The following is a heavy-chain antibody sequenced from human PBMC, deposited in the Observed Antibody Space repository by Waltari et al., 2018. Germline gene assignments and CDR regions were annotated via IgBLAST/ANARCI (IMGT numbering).Heavy chain of an antibody. CDR2: IYSSGAV. Sequence: QVQLQESGPGLVKPTHTLSLTCTVSGEPISDDVSRWTYWTWIRQSAGKGLEWIGHIYSSGAVDYNPSLRSRVTIPLDTPKSHFTLKLTSVTAADTAVYYCANRGVGNYFKYFRLWSPGTLVTVSS. D-gene: IGHD1-7*01. V-gene: IGHV4-61*02. CDR1: GEPISDDVSRWTY. J-gene: IGHJ1*01. CDR3: ANRGVGNYFKYFRL.